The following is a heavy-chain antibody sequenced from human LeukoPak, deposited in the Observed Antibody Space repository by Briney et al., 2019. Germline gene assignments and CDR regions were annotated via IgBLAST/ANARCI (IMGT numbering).Heavy chain of an antibody. CDR2: ISGSGGST. V-gene: IGHV3-23*01. Sequence: GGSLRLSCAASGFTFSSYGMSWVRQAPGKGLEWVSAISGSGGSTYYADSVKGRFTISRDNSKNTLYLQMNSLRAEDTAVYYCAKDLPRSQVTAIPVFDYWGQGTLVTVSS. J-gene: IGHJ4*02. CDR3: AKDLPRSQVTAIPVFDY. CDR1: GFTFSSYG. D-gene: IGHD2-21*02.